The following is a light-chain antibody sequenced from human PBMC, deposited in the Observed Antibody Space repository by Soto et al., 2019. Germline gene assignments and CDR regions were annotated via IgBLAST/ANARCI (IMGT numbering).Light chain of an antibody. CDR1: QSVSSF. Sequence: EIGRTRSPATLYLSPGERATLSCRASQSVSSFLAWYQQKPGQAPRLLIYDASNRATGIPARFSGSGSGTDFTLTISSLEPEDFALYYCQQRSSWPRTFGQGTKV. J-gene: IGKJ1*01. CDR2: DAS. V-gene: IGKV3-11*01. CDR3: QQRSSWPRT.